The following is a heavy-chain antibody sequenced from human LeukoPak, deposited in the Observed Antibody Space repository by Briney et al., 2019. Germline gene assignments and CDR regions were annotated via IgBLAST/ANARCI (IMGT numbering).Heavy chain of an antibody. V-gene: IGHV4-61*02. CDR1: GGSISSGSYY. D-gene: IGHD1-26*01. CDR2: IYTSGST. Sequence: SQTLSLTCTVSGGSISSGSYYWGWIRQPAGKGLEWIGRIYTSGSTNYNPSLKSRVTISVDTSKNQFSLKLSSVTAADTAVYYCARDVGATIDYYYYYMDVWGKGTTVTVSS. J-gene: IGHJ6*03. CDR3: ARDVGATIDYYYYYMDV.